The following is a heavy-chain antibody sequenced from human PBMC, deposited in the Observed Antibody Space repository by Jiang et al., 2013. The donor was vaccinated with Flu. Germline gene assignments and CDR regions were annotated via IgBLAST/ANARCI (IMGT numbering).Heavy chain of an antibody. Sequence: KPGASVKVSCKASGYTFTSYDINWVRQATGQGLEWMGWISAYNGNTNYAQKLQGRVTMTTDTSTSTAYMELRSLRSDDTAVYYCAVFSRQDIVVVPAAQAQDTDAFDIWGQGTMVTVSS. V-gene: IGHV1-18*01. CDR2: ISAYNGNT. D-gene: IGHD2-2*01. CDR3: AVFSRQDIVVVPAAQAQDTDAFDI. J-gene: IGHJ3*02. CDR1: GYTFTSYD.